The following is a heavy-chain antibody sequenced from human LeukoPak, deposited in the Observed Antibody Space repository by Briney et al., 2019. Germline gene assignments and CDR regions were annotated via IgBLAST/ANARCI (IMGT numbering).Heavy chain of an antibody. CDR3: ARGDIILTGYYNWFDP. J-gene: IGHJ5*02. V-gene: IGHV4-59*01. Sequence: SETLSLTCTVSGGSISSYYWSWIRQPPGKGLEWIGYIYYSGSTNYNPSLKSRVTISVDTSKNQFSLKLSSVTAADTAVYYCARGDIILTGYYNWFDPWGQGTLVTVSS. D-gene: IGHD3-9*01. CDR1: GGSISSYY. CDR2: IYYSGST.